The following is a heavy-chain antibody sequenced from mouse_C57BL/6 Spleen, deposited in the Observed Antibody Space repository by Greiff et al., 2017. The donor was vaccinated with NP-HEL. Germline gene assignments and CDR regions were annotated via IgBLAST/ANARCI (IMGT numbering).Heavy chain of an antibody. CDR1: GYTFTSYW. V-gene: IGHV1-7*01. J-gene: IGHJ1*03. CDR2: INPSSGYT. CDR3: AREGEFITTVVAHWYFDV. Sequence: QVHVKQSGAELAKPGASVKLSCKASGYTFTSYWMHWVKQRPGQGLEWIGYINPSSGYTKYNQKFKDKATLTADKSSSTAYMQLSSLTYEDSAVYYCAREGEFITTVVAHWYFDVWGTGTTVTVSS. D-gene: IGHD1-1*01.